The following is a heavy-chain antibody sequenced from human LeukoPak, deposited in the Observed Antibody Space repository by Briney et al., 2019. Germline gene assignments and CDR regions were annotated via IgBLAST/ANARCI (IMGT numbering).Heavy chain of an antibody. Sequence: KPSETLSLTCAVYGGSFSGYYWSWIRQPPGKGLEWIGEINHSGSTNYNPSLKSRVTISVDTSKNQFSLKLSSVTAADTAVYYCAREYGSGSPPKVWGQGTLVNVSS. CDR1: GGSFSGYY. CDR3: AREYGSGSPPKV. V-gene: IGHV4-34*01. D-gene: IGHD3-10*01. J-gene: IGHJ4*02. CDR2: INHSGST.